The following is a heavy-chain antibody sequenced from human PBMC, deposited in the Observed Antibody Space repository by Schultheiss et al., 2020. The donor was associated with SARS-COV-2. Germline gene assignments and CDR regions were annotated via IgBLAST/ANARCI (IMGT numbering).Heavy chain of an antibody. V-gene: IGHV3-21*05. Sequence: GESLKISCAASGFTFSSYATHWVRQAPGKGLEWVSYISSSSSYIYYADSVKGRFTISRDNAKNSLYLQMNSLRAEDTAVYYCARVPTRVPAALPLFDWYFDLWGRGTLVTVSS. J-gene: IGHJ2*01. CDR3: ARVPTRVPAALPLFDWYFDL. CDR1: GFTFSSYA. CDR2: ISSSSSYI. D-gene: IGHD2-2*01.